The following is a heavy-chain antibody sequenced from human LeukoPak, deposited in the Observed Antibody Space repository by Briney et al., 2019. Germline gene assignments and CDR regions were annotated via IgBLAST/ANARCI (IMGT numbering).Heavy chain of an antibody. CDR1: GFTFDDYA. V-gene: IGHV3-9*01. D-gene: IGHD3-10*01. CDR3: AKAKDLLAYASAEDN. J-gene: IGHJ4*02. Sequence: GGSLRLSCAASGFTFDDYAMHWVRQAPGKGLEGVSSISWNSGSIDYAGSVKGRFTISRDNAKNSLYLQVHSLRPEDTALYYCAKAKDLLAYASAEDNWGQGTLVTVSS. CDR2: ISWNSGSI.